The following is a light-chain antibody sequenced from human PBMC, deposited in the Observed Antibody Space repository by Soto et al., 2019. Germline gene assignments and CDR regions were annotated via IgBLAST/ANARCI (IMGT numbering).Light chain of an antibody. Sequence: EIVMTQSPATLSLSPGERAALSCRASQSINSELAWYQQKPGQPPRLLIYGASTRATGVPARFTGSESGSEFTLTISGLQSEDFAVSYCQQGHNWPLTFGQGTRLEI. J-gene: IGKJ2*01. CDR1: QSINSE. CDR3: QQGHNWPLT. V-gene: IGKV3-15*01. CDR2: GAS.